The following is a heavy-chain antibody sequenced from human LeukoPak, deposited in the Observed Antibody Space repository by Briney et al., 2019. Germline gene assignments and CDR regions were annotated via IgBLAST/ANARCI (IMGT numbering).Heavy chain of an antibody. CDR3: ARGPKTSFDY. CDR1: GFAFNTYA. CDR2: ISSSSSYI. V-gene: IGHV3-21*01. Sequence: PGGSLRLSCAASGFAFNTYAMNWVRQAPGKGLEWVSSISSSSSYIYYADSVKGRFTISRDSAKNSLYLQMNGLRAEDTAIYYCARGPKTSFDYWGQGTLVTVSS. J-gene: IGHJ4*02.